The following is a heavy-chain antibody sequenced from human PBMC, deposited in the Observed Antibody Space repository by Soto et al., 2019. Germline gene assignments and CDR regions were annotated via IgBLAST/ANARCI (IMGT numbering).Heavy chain of an antibody. CDR2: IIPIFGTA. V-gene: IGHV1-69*13. CDR1: GGTFSSYA. D-gene: IGHD6-13*01. Sequence: SVKVSCKASGGTFSSYAISWVRQAPGQGLEWMGGIIPIFGTANYAQKFQGRVTITADESTSTAYMELSSLRSEDTAVYYCARGAAAGMDYYYYGMDVWGQGTTVT. J-gene: IGHJ6*02. CDR3: ARGAAAGMDYYYYGMDV.